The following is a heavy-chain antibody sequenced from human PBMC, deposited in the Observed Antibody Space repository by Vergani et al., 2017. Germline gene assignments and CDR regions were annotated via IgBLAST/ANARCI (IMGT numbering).Heavy chain of an antibody. V-gene: IGHV1-69*04. CDR2: IIPIVNLA. D-gene: IGHD6-13*01. CDR3: AMFPAAAEVPCVWSDPNRIIKTAEYFQH. Sequence: QVQLVQSGAEVKKPGSSAKVSCKASGGAFTNYAISWVRQAPGQGLEWMGRIIPIVNLANYAQKFQGRVTITRDTSASTAYMELSSLRSEDTALYYCAMFPAAAEVPCVWSDPNRIIKTAEYFQHWGQGTLVTVSS. J-gene: IGHJ1*01. CDR1: GGAFTNYA.